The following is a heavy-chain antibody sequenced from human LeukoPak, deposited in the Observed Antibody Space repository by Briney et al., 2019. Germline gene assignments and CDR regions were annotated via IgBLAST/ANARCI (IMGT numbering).Heavy chain of an antibody. CDR3: ASGYYPTIFDY. Sequence: SETLSLTCTVSGGSISSSSYYWGWIRQPPGKGLEWIGSIYYSGSTYYNPSLKSRVTISVDTSKNQFSLKLSSMTAADTAVYYCASGYYPTIFDYWGQGALVTVSS. V-gene: IGHV4-39*07. CDR2: IYYSGST. CDR1: GGSISSSSYY. J-gene: IGHJ4*02. D-gene: IGHD3-22*01.